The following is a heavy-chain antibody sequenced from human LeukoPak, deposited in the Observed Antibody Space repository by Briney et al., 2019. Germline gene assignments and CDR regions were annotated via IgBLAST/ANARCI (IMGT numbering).Heavy chain of an antibody. CDR3: ARWGATGYGDY. V-gene: IGHV3-48*03. CDR2: ISDSSSTI. Sequence: GGSLRLSCAASGYTFSSYGMNWVRQAPGKGLEWVSYISDSSSTIYYADSVKGRLTISRDNAKNSLYLQMNSLRAEDTAVYYCARWGATGYGDYWGQGTLVTVSS. D-gene: IGHD3-9*01. J-gene: IGHJ4*02. CDR1: GYTFSSYG.